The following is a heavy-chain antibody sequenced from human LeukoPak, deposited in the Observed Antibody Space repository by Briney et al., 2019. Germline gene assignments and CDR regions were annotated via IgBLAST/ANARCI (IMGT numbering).Heavy chain of an antibody. Sequence: PGGSLRLSCAASGFTFSSYAMSWVRQAPGKGLEWVSSISSSSSYIYYADSVKGRFTISRDNAKNSLYLQMNSLRAEDTAVYYCARVPAPRDILFDYWGQGTLVTVSS. CDR1: GFTFSSYA. D-gene: IGHD2-15*01. CDR3: ARVPAPRDILFDY. CDR2: ISSSSSYI. V-gene: IGHV3-21*01. J-gene: IGHJ4*02.